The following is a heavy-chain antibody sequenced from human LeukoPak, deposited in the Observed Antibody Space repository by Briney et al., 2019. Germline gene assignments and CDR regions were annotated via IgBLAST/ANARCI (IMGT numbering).Heavy chain of an antibody. J-gene: IGHJ4*02. V-gene: IGHV3-30-3*01. CDR3: ARDPNYSGYLYYFDY. Sequence: GRSLRLSCAASGFTFSSYAMHWVRQAPGKGLEWVAVTSYDGSNKYYADSVKGRFTISRDNSKNTLYPQMNSLRAEDTAVYYCARDPNYSGYLYYFDYWGQGTLVTVSS. D-gene: IGHD5-12*01. CDR2: TSYDGSNK. CDR1: GFTFSSYA.